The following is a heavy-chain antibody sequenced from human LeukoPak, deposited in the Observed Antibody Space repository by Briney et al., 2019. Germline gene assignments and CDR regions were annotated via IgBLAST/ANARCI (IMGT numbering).Heavy chain of an antibody. J-gene: IGHJ4*02. V-gene: IGHV3-23*01. D-gene: IGHD3-10*01. CDR1: GFTFSSYG. CDR2: ISGSGGST. Sequence: GGSLRLSCAASGFTFSSYGMSWVRQAPGKGLEWVSAISGSGGSTYYADSVRGRFTISRDNSKNTLYMQMNSLRAEDTAVYYCARGFIPYIPFDYWGQGTLVTVSS. CDR3: ARGFIPYIPFDY.